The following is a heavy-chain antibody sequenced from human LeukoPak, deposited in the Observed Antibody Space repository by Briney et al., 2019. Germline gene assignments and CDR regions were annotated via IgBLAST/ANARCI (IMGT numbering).Heavy chain of an antibody. J-gene: IGHJ3*02. CDR2: FYTSGST. Sequence: SETLSLTCTVSGGSISSYYWSWIRQPAGKGLEWIGRFYTSGSTNYNPSLKSRVTMSVDTSKNQFSLKLSSVTAADTAVYYCASEDTSRDGYLHAFDIWGQGTMVTVSS. D-gene: IGHD5-24*01. CDR3: ASEDTSRDGYLHAFDI. V-gene: IGHV4-4*07. CDR1: GGSISSYY.